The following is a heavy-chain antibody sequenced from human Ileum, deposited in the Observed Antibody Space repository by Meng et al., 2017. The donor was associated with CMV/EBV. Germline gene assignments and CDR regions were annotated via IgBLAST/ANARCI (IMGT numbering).Heavy chain of an antibody. V-gene: IGHV5-51*01. Sequence: GGSLRLSCKASGYDFTGWWNAWVRQMPGKGLEWMRIIYPGDSNSFYGPSFQGQVTISADKSINTAYLQWSSLKASDTAIYYCARYAGPTLQTNWFDPWGQGTRVTVSS. CDR3: ARYAGPTLQTNWFDP. CDR1: GYDFTGWW. D-gene: IGHD2-2*01. J-gene: IGHJ5*02. CDR2: IYPGDSNS.